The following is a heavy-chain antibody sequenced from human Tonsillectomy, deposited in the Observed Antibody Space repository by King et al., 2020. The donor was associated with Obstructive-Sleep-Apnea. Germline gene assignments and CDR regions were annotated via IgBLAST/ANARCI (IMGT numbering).Heavy chain of an antibody. CDR1: GFTFSSDS. CDR3: ARGGSRGIAAAGIGYYYGMDV. J-gene: IGHJ6*02. V-gene: IGHV3-21*01. Sequence: VQLVESGGGLVKPGGSLRLSCAASGFTFSSDSMTWVRQAPGKGLEWVSSISSSSSYIYYADSVKGRFTISRDNAKNSLYLQMNSLRAEDTAVYYCARGGSRGIAAAGIGYYYGMDVWGQGTTVTVSS. CDR2: ISSSSSYI. D-gene: IGHD6-13*01.